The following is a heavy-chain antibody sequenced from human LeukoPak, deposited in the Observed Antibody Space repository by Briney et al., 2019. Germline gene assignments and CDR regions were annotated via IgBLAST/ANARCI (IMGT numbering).Heavy chain of an antibody. CDR1: GFTFDDYA. D-gene: IGHD4-17*01. J-gene: IGHJ1*01. CDR2: ISWNSGSI. Sequence: GGSLRLSCAASGFTFDDYAMHWVRQAPGKGLEWVSGISWNSGSIGYADSVKGRFTISRDNAKNSLYLQMNSLRAEDMALYYCAKDGDYDLENFQHWGQGTLVTVSS. CDR3: AKDGDYDLENFQH. V-gene: IGHV3-9*03.